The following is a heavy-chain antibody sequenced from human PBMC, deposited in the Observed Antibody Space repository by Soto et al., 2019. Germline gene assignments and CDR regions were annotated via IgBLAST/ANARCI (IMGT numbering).Heavy chain of an antibody. Sequence: TLSLTCTVSGGSISSGGYYWSWIRQHPGKGLEWIGYIYYSGSTYYNPSLKSRVTISVDTSKNQFSLKLSSVTAADTAVYYCARVPDSSSWYGNYYYGMDVWGQGTTVTVSS. J-gene: IGHJ6*02. CDR2: IYYSGST. CDR3: ARVPDSSSWYGNYYYGMDV. V-gene: IGHV4-31*03. CDR1: GGSISSGGYY. D-gene: IGHD6-13*01.